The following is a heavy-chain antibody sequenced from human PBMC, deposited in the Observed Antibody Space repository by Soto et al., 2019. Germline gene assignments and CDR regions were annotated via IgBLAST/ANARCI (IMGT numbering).Heavy chain of an antibody. D-gene: IGHD3-10*01. V-gene: IGHV2-5*01. CDR3: AHSAASMVRGVGEDAFDI. CDR1: GFSLSTSGVG. Sequence: QITLKESGPTLVKPTQTLTLTCTFSGFSLSTSGVGVGWIRQPPGKALEWLALIYWNDDKRYSPSLKSRLTITKDTSKNQVVLTMTNMDPVDTATYYCAHSAASMVRGVGEDAFDIWGQWTMVTVSS. CDR2: IYWNDDK. J-gene: IGHJ3*02.